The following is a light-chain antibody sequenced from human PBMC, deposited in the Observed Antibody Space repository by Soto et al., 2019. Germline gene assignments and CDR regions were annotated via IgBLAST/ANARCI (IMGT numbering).Light chain of an antibody. J-gene: IGKJ2*01. CDR2: DAS. Sequence: DIQMTQSPSTLSASVGDTVSITCRASPSISGWMAWYQQKPGKVPKLLIFDASSLESGVPSRFSGSGSGTIFTLTISGLQPGDFATYYCQQYNSYPYTFGQGTKLEIK. CDR1: PSISGW. CDR3: QQYNSYPYT. V-gene: IGKV1-5*01.